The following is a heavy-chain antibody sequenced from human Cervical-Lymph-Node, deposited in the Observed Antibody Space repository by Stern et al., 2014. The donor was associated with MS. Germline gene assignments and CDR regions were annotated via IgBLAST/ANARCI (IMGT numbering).Heavy chain of an antibody. CDR2: ISSGSDDI. D-gene: IGHD1-1*01. J-gene: IGHJ4*02. Sequence: QVQLLQPGAEVIKPGASVKVFCRASGYTFINLNIPWVRQAPGKRLEWMGWISSGSDDIRYSQKFKGRITLTRDTSASTAYMDLSRLRSEDTAVYYCAGDHTSTNPNYLDNWGQGTLVTVSS. V-gene: IGHV1-3*01. CDR1: GYTFINLN. CDR3: AGDHTSTNPNYLDN.